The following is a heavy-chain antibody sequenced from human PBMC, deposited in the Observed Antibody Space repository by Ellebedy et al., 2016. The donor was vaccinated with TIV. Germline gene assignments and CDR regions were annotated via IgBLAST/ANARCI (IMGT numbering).Heavy chain of an antibody. CDR2: INHSGST. CDR3: ARGRRGYSYGYLYFQH. D-gene: IGHD5-18*01. V-gene: IGHV4-34*01. J-gene: IGHJ1*01. CDR1: GGSFSGYY. Sequence: SETLSLTXAVYGGSFSGYYWSWIRRPPGKGLEWIGEINHSGSTNYNPSLKSRVTISVDTSKNQFSLKLSSVTAADTAVYYCARGRRGYSYGYLYFQHWGQGTLVTVSS.